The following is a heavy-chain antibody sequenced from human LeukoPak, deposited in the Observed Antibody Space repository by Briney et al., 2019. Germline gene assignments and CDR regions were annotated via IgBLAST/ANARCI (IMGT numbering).Heavy chain of an antibody. CDR1: GGTFSSYA. J-gene: IGHJ6*03. V-gene: IGHV1-69*05. Sequence: SVKVSCKASGGTFSSYAISWVRQAPGQGLEWMGGIIPIIGTANYAQKFQGRVTITTDESTSTAYMELSSLRSEDTAVYYCARDEPDYYGSGTQSYYYYYMDVWGKGTTVTVSS. CDR2: IIPIIGTA. D-gene: IGHD3-10*01. CDR3: ARDEPDYYGSGTQSYYYYYMDV.